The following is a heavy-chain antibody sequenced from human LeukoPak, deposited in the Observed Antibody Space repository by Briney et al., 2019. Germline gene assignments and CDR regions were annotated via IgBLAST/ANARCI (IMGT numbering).Heavy chain of an antibody. CDR3: ARGTIAAAEDYYYYYGMDV. Sequence: GGSLRLSCAASGFNFSSYSMIWVRQAPGKGLEWVSSISSSSSYIYYADSVKGRFTISRDNAKNLLYLQMNSLRADDTAVYYCARGTIAAAEDYYYYYGMDVWGQGTTVTVSS. CDR2: ISSSSSYI. J-gene: IGHJ6*02. V-gene: IGHV3-21*01. D-gene: IGHD6-13*01. CDR1: GFNFSSYS.